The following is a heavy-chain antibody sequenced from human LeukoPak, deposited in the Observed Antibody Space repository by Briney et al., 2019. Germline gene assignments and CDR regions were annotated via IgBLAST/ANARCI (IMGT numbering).Heavy chain of an antibody. CDR3: ARDYVGDNWFDP. CDR1: GYTFTDYY. J-gene: IGHJ5*02. D-gene: IGHD3-16*01. Sequence: ASVKVSCKASGYTFTDYYMHWVPQAPGQGLEWMGWISPNSGGTNYAQKLQGRVTMTRDTSISTAYMELSRLRSDDTAVYYCARDYVGDNWFDPWGQGTLVSVSS. CDR2: ISPNSGGT. V-gene: IGHV1-2*02.